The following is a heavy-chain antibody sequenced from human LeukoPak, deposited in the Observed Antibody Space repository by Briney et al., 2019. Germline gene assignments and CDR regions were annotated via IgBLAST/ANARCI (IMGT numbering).Heavy chain of an antibody. D-gene: IGHD2-8*01. CDR3: ARRPYCTNAVCYGLDY. J-gene: IGHJ4*02. CDR2: ISSSGGST. CDR1: GFTFSIYA. V-gene: IGHV3-23*01. Sequence: GGSLRLFCAASGFTFSIYAMIWVRQAPEMRLEWVSTISSSGGSTYYADSVKGRFPISRDNSKNTLYLQMNSLRAEDTAVFYCARRPYCTNAVCYGLDYWGQGTMVTVSS.